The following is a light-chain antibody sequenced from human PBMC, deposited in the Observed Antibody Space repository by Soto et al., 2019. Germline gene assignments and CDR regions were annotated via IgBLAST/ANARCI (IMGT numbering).Light chain of an antibody. J-gene: IGLJ1*01. CDR3: CSYAGSYTHV. Sequence: QSALTQPRSVSGSPGQSVIISCTGTSSDVGRYNYVSWYQQHPGKAPKLIIYDVTKRPSGVPDRFSGSKSGNTASLTISGLQAEDEADYYCCSYAGSYTHVFGTGTKLTVL. V-gene: IGLV2-11*01. CDR2: DVT. CDR1: SSDVGRYNY.